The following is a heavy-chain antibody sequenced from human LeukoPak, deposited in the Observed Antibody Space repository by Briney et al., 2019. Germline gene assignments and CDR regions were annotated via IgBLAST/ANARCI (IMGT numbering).Heavy chain of an antibody. CDR2: INHSGNT. CDR1: GEPFSGYY. D-gene: IGHD2-2*01. CDR3: ARRDSIAVVPAALNWFDP. V-gene: IGHV4-34*01. J-gene: IGHJ5*02. Sequence: SETLSLTCAVSGEPFSGYYWSWIRQPPGKGLEWIGEINHSGNTDYNPSLKSRLTISVDTSKIQFSLKLSSVTAADTAVYYCARRDSIAVVPAALNWFDPWGQGTLVTVSS.